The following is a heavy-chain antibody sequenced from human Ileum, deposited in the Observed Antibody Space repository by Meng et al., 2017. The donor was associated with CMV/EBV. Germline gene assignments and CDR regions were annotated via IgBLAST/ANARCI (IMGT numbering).Heavy chain of an antibody. CDR3: ARVYGDYCDY. V-gene: IGHV3-21*01. J-gene: IGHJ4*02. CDR2: ISSSGDI. Sequence: GESLKISCAASGLTFSSYTMNWVRQSPGKGLEWVSSISSSGDIYYADSMKGRFTISRDNAKNSLYLQMNSLRADDTAVYYCARVYGDYCDYWGQGTLVTVSS. D-gene: IGHD4-17*01. CDR1: GLTFSSYT.